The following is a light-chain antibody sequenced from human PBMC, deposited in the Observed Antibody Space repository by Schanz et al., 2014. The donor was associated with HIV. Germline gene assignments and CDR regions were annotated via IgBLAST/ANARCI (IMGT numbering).Light chain of an antibody. CDR3: QQSNSFPQG. Sequence: IQLTQSPSSLSASVGDRVTITCRASQGISNYLAWYQQKPGEAPKLLIYDVSNLQTGVPSRFTGSGSGTEFTLIINNLRPEDFATYYCQQSNSFPQGFGAGTKVDIK. J-gene: IGKJ4*02. V-gene: IGKV1-9*01. CDR2: DVS. CDR1: QGISNY.